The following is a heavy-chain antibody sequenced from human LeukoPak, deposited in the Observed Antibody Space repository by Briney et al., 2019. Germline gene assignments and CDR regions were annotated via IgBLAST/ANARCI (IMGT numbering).Heavy chain of an antibody. CDR1: GGSISSYY. V-gene: IGHV4-59*08. CDR2: IYYSGST. J-gene: IGHJ4*02. Sequence: PSETLSPTCTVSGGSISSYYWSWIRQPPGKGLEWIGYIYYSGSTNYNPSLKSRVTISVHTSKNQFSLKLSSVTAADTAVYYCARHPVATFDYWGQGTLATVSS. D-gene: IGHD2-21*02. CDR3: ARHPVATFDY.